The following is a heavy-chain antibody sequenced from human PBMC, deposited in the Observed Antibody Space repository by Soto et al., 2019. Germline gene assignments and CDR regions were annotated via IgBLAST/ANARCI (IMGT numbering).Heavy chain of an antibody. J-gene: IGHJ6*02. Sequence: SETLSLTCTVSGGSISSGGYYWSRIRQHPGKGLEWIGYIYYSGSTYYNPSLKSRVTISVDTSKNQFSLKLSSVTAADTAVYYCARDTYYYDSSGYYYVGGGMDVWGQGTTVTVSS. D-gene: IGHD3-22*01. V-gene: IGHV4-31*03. CDR1: GGSISSGGYY. CDR3: ARDTYYYDSSGYYYVGGGMDV. CDR2: IYYSGST.